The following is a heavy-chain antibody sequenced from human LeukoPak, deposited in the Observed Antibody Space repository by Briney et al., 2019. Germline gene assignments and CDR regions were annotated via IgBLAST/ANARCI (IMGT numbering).Heavy chain of an antibody. CDR1: GYTFTSYG. V-gene: IGHV1-18*01. CDR3: ARVGYCSSTSRLYYYYYYMDV. J-gene: IGHJ6*03. CDR2: ISAYNGNT. D-gene: IGHD2-2*01. Sequence: ASVKVSCKASGYTFTSYGISWVRQAPGQGLEWMGWISAYNGNTNYAQKLQGRVTMTTDTSTSTAYMELRSLRSDDTAVYYCARVGYCSSTSRLYYYYYYMDVWGKGTTVTVSS.